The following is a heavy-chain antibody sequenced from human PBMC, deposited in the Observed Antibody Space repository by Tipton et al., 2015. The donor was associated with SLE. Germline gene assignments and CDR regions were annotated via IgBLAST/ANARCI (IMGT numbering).Heavy chain of an antibody. J-gene: IGHJ3*02. CDR2: IYYSGST. Sequence: LRLSCTVSGGSISSYYWSWIRQPPGKGLEWIGYIYYSGSTNYNPSLMSRVTISVDTSKNQFSLKLSSVTAADTAVYYCATVGYADAFDIWGQGTMVTVSS. CDR1: GGSISSYY. CDR3: ATVGYADAFDI. V-gene: IGHV4-59*01. D-gene: IGHD5-12*01.